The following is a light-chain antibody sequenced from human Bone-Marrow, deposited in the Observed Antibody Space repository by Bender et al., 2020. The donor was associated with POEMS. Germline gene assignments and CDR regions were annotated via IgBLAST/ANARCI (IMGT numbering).Light chain of an antibody. CDR3: SAWDDSLSGWV. CDR2: YDD. CDR1: SSNIGNHV. Sequence: QSVVTQPPSLSEAPRQRVTISCSGSSSNIGNHVFNCYQQLPGEAPKLLLYYDDLLTPGVSDRFSASTAGTSASLAISDLQSEDEDLYCCSAWDDSLSGWVFGGGTKLTVL. J-gene: IGLJ3*02. V-gene: IGLV1-36*01.